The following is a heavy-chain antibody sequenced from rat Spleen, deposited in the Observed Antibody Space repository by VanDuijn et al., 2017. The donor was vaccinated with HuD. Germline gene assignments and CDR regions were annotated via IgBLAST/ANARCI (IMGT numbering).Heavy chain of an antibody. D-gene: IGHD1-4*01. J-gene: IGHJ2*01. V-gene: IGHV2-72*01. CDR3: VRSGYNFDH. CDR1: GFSLTSNG. CDR2: IWAGGST. Sequence: QVQLKESGPGLMQPSETLSLTCTVSGFSLTSNGVGWVRQPLGKGLMWMGTIWAGGSTKYNSAVQSRLSISRDTSKSQVLLKMNSLQSEDTAMYFCVRSGYNFDHWGQGVMVTVSS.